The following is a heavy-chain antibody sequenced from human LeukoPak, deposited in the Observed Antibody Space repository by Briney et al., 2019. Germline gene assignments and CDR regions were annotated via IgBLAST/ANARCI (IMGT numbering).Heavy chain of an antibody. V-gene: IGHV4-4*09. CDR2: IHMTGRT. J-gene: IGHJ4*02. CDR1: GVSFSSFQ. D-gene: IGHD5-18*01. CDR3: ATSYEAKVVPFDL. Sequence: KSSETLSLTCTVSGVSFSSFQWSWIRQSPVKGLEWIGNIHMTGRTDYNPSLKSRVTISMDTSKSQYSLLLTSVSAADTAIYFCATSYEAKVVPFDLLGQGILVTVSS.